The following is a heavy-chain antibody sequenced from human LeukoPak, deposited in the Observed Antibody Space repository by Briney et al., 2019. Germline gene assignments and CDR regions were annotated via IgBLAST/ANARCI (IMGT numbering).Heavy chain of an antibody. CDR1: GGSFSDYF. D-gene: IGHD2-2*01. CDR2: INHSGRT. J-gene: IGHJ6*02. CDR3: ARDVVVVPAAIHYGMDV. V-gene: IGHV4-34*01. Sequence: PSETLSLTCAVYGGSFSDYFWGWIRQPPGKGLEWTGKINHSGRTYYNPSLKSRVTISVDTSKNQFSLNLSSVTAADTAVYYCARDVVVVPAAIHYGMDVWGQGTTVTVSS.